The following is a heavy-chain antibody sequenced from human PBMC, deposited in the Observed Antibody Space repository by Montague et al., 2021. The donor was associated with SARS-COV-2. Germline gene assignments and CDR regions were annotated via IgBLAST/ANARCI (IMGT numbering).Heavy chain of an antibody. CDR2: KYYSGST. CDR3: ATLPSSITIFGVVQGYYFDD. D-gene: IGHD3-3*01. J-gene: IGHJ4*02. Sequence: SETLSLTCTVSGASRRSRSYYWGWIRQPPGKGREWIGFKYYSGSTYYNTTLKSRVTISVDTSKNQFSLKLSSVTAADTAVYHCATLPSSITIFGVVQGYYFDDWGQGTLVTVSS. CDR1: GASRRSRSYY. V-gene: IGHV4-39*01.